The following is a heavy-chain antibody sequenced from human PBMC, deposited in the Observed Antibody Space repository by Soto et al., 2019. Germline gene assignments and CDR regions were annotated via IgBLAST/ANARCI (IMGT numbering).Heavy chain of an antibody. V-gene: IGHV4-4*02. J-gene: IGHJ4*02. Sequence: QVQLQESGPGLVKPSATLSLTCAVSGGSVSATNWWSWIRQPPGKGLEWIGESHLTGTTNYNPSLKSRVTMSRDQYQNQVSLTLTAVTAADTAVYYGGHSPAAYCGQGTLVTVSS. D-gene: IGHD2-15*01. CDR3: GHSPAAY. CDR2: SHLTGTT. CDR1: GGSVSATNW.